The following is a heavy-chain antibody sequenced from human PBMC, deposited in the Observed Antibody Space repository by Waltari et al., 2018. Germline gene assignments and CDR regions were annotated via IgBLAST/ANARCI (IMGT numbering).Heavy chain of an antibody. J-gene: IGHJ5*02. D-gene: IGHD3-10*01. V-gene: IGHV3-53*02. CDR1: GFSVSNNY. CDR2: IYSGGNT. CDR3: ARAWGYGLGYYWLDP. Sequence: EVQLVETGGGLIQPGGSLRLSCAASGFSVSNNYMTWVRQAPGKGREWVSIIYSGGNTYSTDSVKGRFTISRDISKNTLYLQMNSLRAEDTAVYYCARAWGYGLGYYWLDPWGQGTLVTVSS.